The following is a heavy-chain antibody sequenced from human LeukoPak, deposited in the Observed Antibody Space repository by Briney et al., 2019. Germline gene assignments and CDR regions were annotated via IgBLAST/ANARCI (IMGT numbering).Heavy chain of an antibody. D-gene: IGHD5-12*01. CDR2: IKLDGSEK. CDR1: GFSFGKYW. V-gene: IGHV3-7*01. J-gene: IGHJ4*02. CDR3: ARDYDGNLEY. Sequence: TGGSLRLSCVASGFSFGKYWISWVRQAPGKGLEWVANIKLDGSEKNYVDSVKGRFTISRDNAKNSLYLQMNSLRAEDTAVYYCARDYDGNLEYWGQGTPVTVSS.